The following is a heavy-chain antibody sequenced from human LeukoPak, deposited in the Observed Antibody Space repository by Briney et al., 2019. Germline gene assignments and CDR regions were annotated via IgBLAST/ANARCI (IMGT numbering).Heavy chain of an antibody. V-gene: IGHV4-38-2*01. J-gene: IGHJ5*02. CDR3: ARHYGSGSYYTLNWFDP. CDR2: IYHSGST. Sequence: SGSLSLTCAVSGYSISSGYYWGWIRQPPGRGLGGFGSIYHSGSTYYNPSLKGRVTISVDTSKNQFSLKLSSVTAADTAVYYCARHYGSGSYYTLNWFDPWGQGTLVTVSS. CDR1: GYSISSGYY. D-gene: IGHD3-10*01.